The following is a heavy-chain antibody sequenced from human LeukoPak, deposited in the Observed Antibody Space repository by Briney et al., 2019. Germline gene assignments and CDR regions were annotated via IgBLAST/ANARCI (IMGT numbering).Heavy chain of an antibody. CDR2: ISPENGDT. Sequence: ASVKVSCKASGYTFVNFGLIWVRQAPGQGLEWMGWISPENGDTNYAQTFQDRVTMTTDTSTNTAYMELRSLTSDDTAVYFCARVFGYYYFYMDVWGEGTTVIIS. CDR1: GYTFVNFG. J-gene: IGHJ6*03. D-gene: IGHD3/OR15-3a*01. CDR3: ARVFGYYYFYMDV. V-gene: IGHV1-18*01.